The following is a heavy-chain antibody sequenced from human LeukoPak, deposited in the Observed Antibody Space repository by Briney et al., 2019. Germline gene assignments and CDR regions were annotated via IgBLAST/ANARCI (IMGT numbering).Heavy chain of an antibody. D-gene: IGHD5-24*01. CDR1: GFTFSSYW. Sequence: PGGSLRLSCAASGFTFSSYWMSWVRQAPGEGLEWVANIKQDGSEKYYVDSVKGRFTISRDNAKNSLYLQMNSLRAEDTAVYYCASSALMATIDYWGQGTLVTVSS. J-gene: IGHJ4*02. CDR2: IKQDGSEK. CDR3: ASSALMATIDY. V-gene: IGHV3-7*01.